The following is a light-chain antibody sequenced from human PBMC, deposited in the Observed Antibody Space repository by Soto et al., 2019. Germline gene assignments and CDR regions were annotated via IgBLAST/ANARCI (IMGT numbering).Light chain of an antibody. Sequence: QSALTQPPSASGSPGQSVTISCTGTSSDIGTYNSVSWYQHHPGKAPKLMIYEVNKRPSGVPDRFSGSKSGKTASLTVSGLQAGDEADYYCSSYADDDSLVFGGGTKATVL. CDR2: EVN. J-gene: IGLJ2*01. V-gene: IGLV2-8*01. CDR3: SSYADDDSLV. CDR1: SSDIGTYNS.